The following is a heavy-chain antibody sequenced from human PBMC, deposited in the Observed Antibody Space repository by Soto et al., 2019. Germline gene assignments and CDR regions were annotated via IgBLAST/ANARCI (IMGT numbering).Heavy chain of an antibody. J-gene: IGHJ3*02. CDR1: GYTLTELS. D-gene: IGHD3-22*01. CDR2: FDPEDGET. V-gene: IGHV1-24*01. CDR3: ATFITMIVVAHDAFDI. Sequence: GASVKVSCKVSGYTLTELSMHWVRQAPGKGLEWMGGFDPEDGETIYAQKFQGRVTMTEDTSTDTAYMELSSLRSEDTAVYYCATFITMIVVAHDAFDIWGQGKVVTVSS.